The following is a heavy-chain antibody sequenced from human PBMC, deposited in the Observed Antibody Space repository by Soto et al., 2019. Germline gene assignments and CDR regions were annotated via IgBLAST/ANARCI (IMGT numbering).Heavy chain of an antibody. CDR1: GCTFSSYA. CDR3: ARDFYLHLAAAGTGWFDP. D-gene: IGHD6-13*01. V-gene: IGHV1-69*01. J-gene: IGHJ5*02. CDR2: IIPLFGTA. Sequence: QVQLVQSGAEVKKPGSSVKVSCKASGCTFSSYAISWVRQAPGQGLEWMGGIIPLFGTANYAQKFQGRVTIPADESTSPAYRELSSLRPEDTAVYYCARDFYLHLAAAGTGWFDPVGQGTLVTVSS.